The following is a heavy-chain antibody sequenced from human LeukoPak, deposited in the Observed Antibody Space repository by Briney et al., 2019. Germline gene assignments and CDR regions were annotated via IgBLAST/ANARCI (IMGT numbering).Heavy chain of an antibody. CDR2: SRNKANRYTT. J-gene: IGHJ3*01. CDR1: GFGFSDYY. V-gene: IGHV3-72*01. Sequence: PGGSLRLSCAASGFGFSDYYMDWVRQAPGRGLEWVGRSRNKANRYTTEYAASVKGRFTISRDDSKNSLYLQMNSLKTEDTAVSYCARAGYCSGGSCYDAFHVWGRGTMVTVSP. D-gene: IGHD2-15*01. CDR3: ARAGYCSGGSCYDAFHV.